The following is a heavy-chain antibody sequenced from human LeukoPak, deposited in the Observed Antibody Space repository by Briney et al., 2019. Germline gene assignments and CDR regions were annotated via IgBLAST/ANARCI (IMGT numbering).Heavy chain of an antibody. D-gene: IGHD6-19*01. CDR3: ANGRSSSGALQHDY. J-gene: IGHJ4*02. CDR2: ISAGGGST. CDR1: GFTFSSYA. V-gene: IGHV3-23*01. Sequence: GGSLRLSCAVSGFTFSSYAMSWVRQAPGKGLEWVSAISAGGGSTYYADSVKGRFTISRDNYKNTLYLQMNSLRAEDTALYFCANGRSSSGALQHDYWGQGTLVTVSS.